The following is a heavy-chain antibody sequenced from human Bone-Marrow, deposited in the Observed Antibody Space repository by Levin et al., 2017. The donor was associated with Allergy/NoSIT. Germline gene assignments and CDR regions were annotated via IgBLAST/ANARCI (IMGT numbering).Heavy chain of an antibody. CDR2: ISWNSGSI. Sequence: SLKISCAASGFTFDDYAMHWVRQAPGKGLEWVSGISWNSGSIGYADSVKGRFTISRDNAKNSLYLQMNSLRAEDTALYYCAKDNTPYPDIVVVPAAIATGMDVWGQGTTVTVSS. CDR1: GFTFDDYA. CDR3: AKDNTPYPDIVVVPAAIATGMDV. J-gene: IGHJ6*02. D-gene: IGHD2-2*01. V-gene: IGHV3-9*01.